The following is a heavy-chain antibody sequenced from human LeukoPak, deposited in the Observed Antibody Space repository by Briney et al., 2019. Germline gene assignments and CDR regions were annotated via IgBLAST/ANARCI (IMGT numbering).Heavy chain of an antibody. CDR1: RFTFSRYA. D-gene: IGHD2-21*02. CDR3: ARYSDCGDCPYDS. J-gene: IGHJ4*02. CDR2: TSARGDRT. V-gene: IGHV3-23*01. Sequence: GGSLRLSCAASRFTFSRYAMSWVRHPPGKRLEWVSGTSARGDRTYYSDSVKDRFTISRDNSEDTLYLQMNSLRAEDTAVYYCARYSDCGDCPYDSWGQGFLVTVSS.